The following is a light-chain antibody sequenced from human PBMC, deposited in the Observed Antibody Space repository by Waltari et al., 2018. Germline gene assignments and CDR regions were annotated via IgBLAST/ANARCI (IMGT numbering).Light chain of an antibody. Sequence: AIQLTQSPSSLSASVGDRVPITCRASQGINSALDWYQQKPGKAPKLLIYDASSLESGVPSRFSGSGYGTDFTLTISSLQPEDFATYYCQQFKSFLITFGQGTRLEIK. CDR1: QGINSA. CDR2: DAS. CDR3: QQFKSFLIT. V-gene: IGKV1-13*02. J-gene: IGKJ5*01.